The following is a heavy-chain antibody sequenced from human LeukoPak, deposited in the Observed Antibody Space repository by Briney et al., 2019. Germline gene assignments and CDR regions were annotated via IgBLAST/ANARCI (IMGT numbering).Heavy chain of an antibody. V-gene: IGHV1-46*01. CDR3: ARDRTRAITIPYY. D-gene: IGHD5-12*01. CDR2: INPSGGST. Sequence: ASVKVSCKASGYTFTSYYMHWVRQAPGQGLEWMGIINPSGGSTSYAQKLQGRVTMTTDTSTSTAYMELRSLRSDDTAVHYCARDRTRAITIPYYWGQGTLVTVSS. J-gene: IGHJ4*02. CDR1: GYTFTSYY.